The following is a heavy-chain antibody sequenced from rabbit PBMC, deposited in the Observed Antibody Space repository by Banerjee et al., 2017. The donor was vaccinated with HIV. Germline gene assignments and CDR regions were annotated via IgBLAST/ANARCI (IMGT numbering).Heavy chain of an antibody. V-gene: IGHV1S45*01. CDR1: GFDFNSRYY. J-gene: IGHJ4*01. CDR3: ARNVDGYSHALAL. D-gene: IGHD7-1*01. Sequence: QEQLVESGGGLVQPEGSLTLTCTASGFDFNSRYYMTWVRQAPGKGLEWIGCFDTGSSGSTYYASWAKGRFTISKTSSTTVTLQLSSLTAADTATYFCARNVDGYSHALALWGPGTLVTVS. CDR2: FDTGSSGST.